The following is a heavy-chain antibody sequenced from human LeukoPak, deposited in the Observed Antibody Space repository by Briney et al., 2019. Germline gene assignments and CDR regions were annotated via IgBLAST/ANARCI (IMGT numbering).Heavy chain of an antibody. CDR1: GGSFSSYY. J-gene: IGHJ3*01. D-gene: IGHD2-2*01. CDR3: ARVSCSSTSCPRRDALDV. Sequence: SETLSLTCAVYGGSFSSYYSSWVRQPPGRGLGWSGGINHSGSTNYNPSLKSRVTISVDTSKNQFSMNLTSVTTADTAVYYCARVSCSSTSCPRRDALDVWGQGTMVTVSS. CDR2: INHSGST. V-gene: IGHV4-34*01.